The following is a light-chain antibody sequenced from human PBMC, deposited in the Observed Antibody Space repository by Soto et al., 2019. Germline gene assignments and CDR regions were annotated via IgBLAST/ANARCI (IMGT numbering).Light chain of an antibody. CDR1: SSDVGGYKY. CDR2: EVS. J-gene: IGLJ1*01. Sequence: QSALTQPPSASGAPGQSVTISCTGTSSDVGGYKYVSWYQQHPGKAPKLMIYEVSKRPSGVPDRFSGSKSDNTASLTVSGLQAEDEADYYCSSYAGSNNFVFGTGNKVTVL. CDR3: SSYAGSNNFV. V-gene: IGLV2-8*01.